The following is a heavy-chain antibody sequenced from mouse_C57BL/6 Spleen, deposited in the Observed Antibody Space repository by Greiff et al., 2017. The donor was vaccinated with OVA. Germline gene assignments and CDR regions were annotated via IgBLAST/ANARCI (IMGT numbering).Heavy chain of an antibody. CDR3: ASGDGYYGFAY. CDR1: GFTFSSYT. Sequence: EVQVVESGGGLVKPGGSLKLSCAASGFTFSSYTMSWVRQTPEKRLEWVATISGGGGNTYYPDSVKGRFTISRDNAKNTLYLQMSSLSSEDTALYYCASGDGYYGFAYWGQGTLVTVSA. CDR2: ISGGGGNT. V-gene: IGHV5-9*01. J-gene: IGHJ3*01. D-gene: IGHD2-3*01.